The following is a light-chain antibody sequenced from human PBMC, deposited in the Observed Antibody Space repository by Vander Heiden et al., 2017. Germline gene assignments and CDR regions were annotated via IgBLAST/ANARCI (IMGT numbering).Light chain of an antibody. CDR3: QQSYSTPLT. CDR2: AAS. V-gene: IGKV1-39*01. J-gene: IGKJ4*01. Sequence: DIQMTQSRSSLSASVGDRVTITCRASQNIKNYLNWYQQKPGKAPKLLIYAASSLQSGVPSRFSGSGSGTDFTLTISRLQPEDFVTYYCQQSYSTPLTFGGGTKVEIK. CDR1: QNIKNY.